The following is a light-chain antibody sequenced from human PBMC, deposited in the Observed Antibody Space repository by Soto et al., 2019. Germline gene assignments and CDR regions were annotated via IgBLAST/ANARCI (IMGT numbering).Light chain of an antibody. CDR1: GSDVGGYNY. CDR2: EVS. V-gene: IGLV2-14*01. J-gene: IGLJ1*01. Sequence: QSALTQPASVSGSPGQSITISCSGTGSDVGGYNYVSWYQHHPGKAPKLIIYEVSNRPSGVSNRFSGSKSGNTASLTISGLQAEDEADYYCSSYTHSSTLVFGSGTKVTVL. CDR3: SSYTHSSTLV.